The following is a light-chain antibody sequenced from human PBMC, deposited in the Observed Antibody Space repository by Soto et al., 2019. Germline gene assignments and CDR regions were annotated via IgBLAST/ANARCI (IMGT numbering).Light chain of an antibody. V-gene: IGKV3-20*01. Sequence: EIVLTQSPGTLSLSPGERATLSCRASQSVSSSYLAWYQQKPGQAPRLLIYGASSRATGIPDRFSGSGSGTDFTLTISRLEPEDFAVYYCQQYGRSQLFTFGPGTKVDIK. CDR3: QQYGRSQLFT. CDR1: QSVSSSY. CDR2: GAS. J-gene: IGKJ3*01.